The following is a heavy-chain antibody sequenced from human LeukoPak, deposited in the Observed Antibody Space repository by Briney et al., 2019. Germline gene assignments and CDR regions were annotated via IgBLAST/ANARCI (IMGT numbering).Heavy chain of an antibody. CDR1: GGSISSYY. CDR3: ARSRITMVRGVTGYFDY. J-gene: IGHJ4*02. V-gene: IGHV4-59*01. CDR2: IYYSGST. D-gene: IGHD3-10*01. Sequence: SETLSLTCTVSGGSISSYYWSWIRQPPGKGLEWIGYIYYSGSTNYNPSLKSRVTISVDTSKNQFSLKLGSVTAADTAVYYCARSRITMVRGVTGYFDYWGQGTLVTVSS.